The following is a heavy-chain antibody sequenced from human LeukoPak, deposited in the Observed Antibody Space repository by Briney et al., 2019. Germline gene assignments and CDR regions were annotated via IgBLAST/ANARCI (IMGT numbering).Heavy chain of an antibody. CDR2: ISGSGGST. J-gene: IGHJ6*03. CDR3: AKRGSGWYEDYYYYMDV. Sequence: GGSLRLSCAASGFTFSSYAMSWVRQAPGKGLEWVSAISGSGGSTYYADSVKGRLTISRDNSKNTLYLQMNSLRAEDTAVYYCAKRGSGWYEDYYYYMDVWGKGTTVTISS. CDR1: GFTFSSYA. V-gene: IGHV3-23*01. D-gene: IGHD6-19*01.